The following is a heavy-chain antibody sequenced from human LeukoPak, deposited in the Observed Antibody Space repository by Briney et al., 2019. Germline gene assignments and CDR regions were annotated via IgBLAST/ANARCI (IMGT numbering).Heavy chain of an antibody. J-gene: IGHJ5*02. CDR1: GGSISSGSYY. D-gene: IGHD3-10*01. CDR3: ARGTRGWYGSGSYYNPRWVDNWFDP. CDR2: IYTSGST. V-gene: IGHV4-61*02. Sequence: SETLSLTCTVSGGSISSGSYYWSWIRQPAGKGLEWIGRIYTSGSTNYNPSLKSRVTISVDTSKNQFSLKLSSVTATDTAVYYCARGTRGWYGSGSYYNPRWVDNWFDPWGQGTLVTVSS.